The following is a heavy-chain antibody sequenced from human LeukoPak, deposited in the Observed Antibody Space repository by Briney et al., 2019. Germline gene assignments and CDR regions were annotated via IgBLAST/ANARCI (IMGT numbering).Heavy chain of an antibody. CDR2: IYYSGST. V-gene: IGHV4-59*01. D-gene: IGHD3-9*01. J-gene: IGHJ6*02. CDR3: ARFPLYDILTGPELTYCYYYGMDV. Sequence: SETLSLTCTVSGGSISSYYWSWIRQPPGKGLEWIGYIYYSGSTNYNPSLKSRVTISVDTSKNQFSLKLSSVTAADTAVYYCARFPLYDILTGPELTYCYYYGMDVWGQGTTVTVSS. CDR1: GGSISSYY.